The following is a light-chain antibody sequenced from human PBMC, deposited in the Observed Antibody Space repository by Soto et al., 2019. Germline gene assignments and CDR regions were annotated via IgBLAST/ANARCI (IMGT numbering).Light chain of an antibody. CDR1: QTISSW. V-gene: IGKV1-6*01. Sequence: IQMTQSPSTLSGSVGDRVTITCRASQTISSWLAWYQQKPGKAPKLLIYAESSLQSGVPSRFSGSGSGTDFTLTISSLQPEDFATYYCLQDYNYPITFGQGTRLEIK. CDR2: AES. J-gene: IGKJ5*01. CDR3: LQDYNYPIT.